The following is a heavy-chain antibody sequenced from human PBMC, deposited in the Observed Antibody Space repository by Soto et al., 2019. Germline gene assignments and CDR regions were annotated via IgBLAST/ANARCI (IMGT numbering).Heavy chain of an antibody. D-gene: IGHD3-22*01. J-gene: IGHJ4*02. CDR1: GYTFTNYD. CDR3: ARAQDYYDSSGYYWLDY. V-gene: IGHV1-8*01. CDR2: MNPNSDNT. Sequence: ASVKVSCKASGYTFTNYDINWVRQATGQGLEWMGWMNPNSDNTDYAQKFQGRVTMTTNTSTSTAYMELTSLRSEDTAVYYCARAQDYYDSSGYYWLDYWGQGTLVTVSS.